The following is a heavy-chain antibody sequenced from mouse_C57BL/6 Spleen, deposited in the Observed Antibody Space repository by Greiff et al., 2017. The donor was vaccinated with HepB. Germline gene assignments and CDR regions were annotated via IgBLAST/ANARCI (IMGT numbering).Heavy chain of an antibody. CDR1: GYTFTSYW. J-gene: IGHJ3*01. CDR3: ARGDSSGPTS. V-gene: IGHV1-69*01. Sequence: QVQLQQPGAELVMPGASVKLSCKASGYTFTSYWMHWVKQRPGQGLEWIGEIDPSDSYTNYDQKFKGKSTLTVDKSSSTAYMQLSSLTSEDSAVYYCARGDSSGPTSWGQGALVTVSA. D-gene: IGHD3-2*02. CDR2: IDPSDSYT.